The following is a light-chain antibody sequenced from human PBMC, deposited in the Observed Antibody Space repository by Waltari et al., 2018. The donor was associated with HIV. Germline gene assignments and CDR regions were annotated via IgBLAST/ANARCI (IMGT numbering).Light chain of an antibody. CDR1: QGIRSY. J-gene: IGKJ1*01. V-gene: IGKV1-9*01. Sequence: DIQLTQSPSFLPASVGARVTITCRASQGIRSYLAWYQQKPGKAPKLLIYTASTLQSGVPSRFSGSGSGTEFTLTISSLQPEDFATYYCQQLNSYPWTFGQGTKVEIK. CDR3: QQLNSYPWT. CDR2: TAS.